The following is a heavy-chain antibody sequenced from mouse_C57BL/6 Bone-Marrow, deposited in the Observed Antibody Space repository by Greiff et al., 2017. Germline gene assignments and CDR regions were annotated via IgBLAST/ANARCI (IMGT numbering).Heavy chain of an antibody. V-gene: IGHV1-42*01. CDR1: GYSFTGYY. D-gene: IGHD1-1*01. Sequence: VQLQQSGPELVKPGASVKISCKASGYSFTGYYMNWVKQSPEKSLEWIGEINPSTGGTTYNQKFKAKATLTVDKSSSTAYMQLKSLTSEDSAVYYCARSSFYYGSSYGYWGQGTTLTVSS. J-gene: IGHJ2*01. CDR3: ARSSFYYGSSYGY. CDR2: INPSTGGT.